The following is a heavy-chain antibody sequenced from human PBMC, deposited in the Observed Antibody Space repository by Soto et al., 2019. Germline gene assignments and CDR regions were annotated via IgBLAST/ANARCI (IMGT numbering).Heavy chain of an antibody. V-gene: IGHV1-8*01. Sequence: ASLKVSCKASGYSFTNNDVTWVRQATGQGLEWMGCMNPGSGDKGYAQKFQGRVTMTRDIYIATAYMELSSLRSDDTAISYCARMATFGSLNWFEPGGQGTLVTVSS. CDR1: GYSFTNND. J-gene: IGHJ5*02. D-gene: IGHD3-16*01. CDR3: ARMATFGSLNWFEP. CDR2: MNPGSGDK.